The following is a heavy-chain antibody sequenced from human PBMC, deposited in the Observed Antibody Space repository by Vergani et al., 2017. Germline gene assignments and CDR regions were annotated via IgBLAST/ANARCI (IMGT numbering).Heavy chain of an antibody. J-gene: IGHJ4*02. D-gene: IGHD1-26*01. Sequence: QVQLQESGPGLVKPSQTLSLTCSVSGDSTTSGGFYWSWIRQPAGKGLEWIGRIHTTGITKYNPSLESRVTMSVDTSNNQFSLRLSSVTAADTAVYYCARSRMGTTVFDFWGQGILVTVSS. V-gene: IGHV4-61*02. CDR2: IHTTGIT. CDR3: ARSRMGTTVFDF. CDR1: GDSTTSGGFY.